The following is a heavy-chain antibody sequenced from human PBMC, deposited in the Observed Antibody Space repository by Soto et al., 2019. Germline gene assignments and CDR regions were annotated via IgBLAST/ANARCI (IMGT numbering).Heavy chain of an antibody. CDR3: AKDLIANNGAWEPFEM. Sequence: PGGSLRLSCEASGFTFSAYTMNWVRQVPGKGLQWVSGIFGSGGGIQYADSVRGRFTVSRDNSRNTLYLQLDSLRAEDTAVYYCAKDLIANNGAWEPFEMWGQGTEVTVSS. CDR2: IFGSGGGI. D-gene: IGHD2-8*01. CDR1: GFTFSAYT. V-gene: IGHV3-23*01. J-gene: IGHJ3*02.